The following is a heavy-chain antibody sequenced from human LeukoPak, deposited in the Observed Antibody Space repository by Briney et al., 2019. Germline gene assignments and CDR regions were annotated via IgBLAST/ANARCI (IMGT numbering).Heavy chain of an antibody. V-gene: IGHV3-30*18. CDR1: GFTFSSYD. J-gene: IGHJ4*02. CDR2: ISYDGSNK. Sequence: GRSLRLSCAASGFTFSSYDMHWVREAPGKGLEWVAVISYDGSNKYYADSVKGRFTISRDSSKNTLYLQMNSLRAEDTAVYYCAKDSERYFDWPYYFDYWGQGTLVTVSS. D-gene: IGHD3-9*01. CDR3: AKDSERYFDWPYYFDY.